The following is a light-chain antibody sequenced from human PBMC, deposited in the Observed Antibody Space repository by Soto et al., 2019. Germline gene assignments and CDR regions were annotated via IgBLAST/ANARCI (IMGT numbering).Light chain of an antibody. J-gene: IGKJ1*01. V-gene: IGKV3-20*01. CDR1: ESVSSNY. CDR2: GAS. Sequence: EIVLTQSPGTLSLSPGERATLSCRASESVSSNYLAWYQQKPGQAPRLLIYGASTRATGVPDRFSGSGSGTDFTLSISRLEPEDFAVYYCQQYGGSPRTFGQGTTVEIK. CDR3: QQYGGSPRT.